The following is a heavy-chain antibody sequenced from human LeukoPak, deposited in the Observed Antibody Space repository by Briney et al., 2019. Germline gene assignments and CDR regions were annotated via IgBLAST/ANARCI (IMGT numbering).Heavy chain of an antibody. V-gene: IGHV4-31*03. J-gene: IGHJ5*02. CDR1: GGSISSGGYC. CDR2: IYYSGST. D-gene: IGHD6-13*01. Sequence: SETLSLTCTVSGGSISSGGYCWSWIRQHPGKGLEWIGYIYYSGSTYYNPSLKSRVTISVDTSKNQFSLKLSSVTAADTVVYYCARDEAGAIAAAGTSWFDPWGQGTLVTVSS. CDR3: ARDEAGAIAAAGTSWFDP.